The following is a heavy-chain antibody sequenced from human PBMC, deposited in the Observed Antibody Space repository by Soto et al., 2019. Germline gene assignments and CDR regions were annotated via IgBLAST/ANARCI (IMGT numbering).Heavy chain of an antibody. CDR3: AKDRGGSGSYQDY. J-gene: IGHJ4*02. CDR2: IWYDGSNK. CDR1: GFTFSSYG. D-gene: IGHD3-10*01. V-gene: IGHV3-33*06. Sequence: GSLRLSCAASGFTFSSYGMHWVRQAPGKGLEWVAVIWYDGSNKYYADSVKGRFTISRDNSKNTLYLQMNSLRAEDTAVYYCAKDRGGSGSYQDYWGQGTLVTVCS.